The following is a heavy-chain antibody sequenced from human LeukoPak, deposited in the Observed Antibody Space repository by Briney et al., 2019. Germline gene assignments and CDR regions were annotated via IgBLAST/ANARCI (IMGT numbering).Heavy chain of an antibody. CDR3: AKNPVLLWFGEFTYFDY. D-gene: IGHD3-10*01. J-gene: IGHJ4*02. CDR1: GFTFSTYT. CDR2: ISGGGGST. Sequence: GSLRLSCAASGFTFSTYTMNWVRQAPGKGLEWVSGISGGGGSTYYADSLKGRFTISRDNSKNTLFLQMNSLRAEDTAVYYCAKNPVLLWFGEFTYFDYWGQGTLVTVSS. V-gene: IGHV3-23*01.